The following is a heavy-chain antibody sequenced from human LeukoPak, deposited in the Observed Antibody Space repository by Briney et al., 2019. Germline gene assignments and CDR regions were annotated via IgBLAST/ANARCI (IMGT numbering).Heavy chain of an antibody. CDR2: FYHSGST. J-gene: IGHJ4*02. V-gene: IGHV4-38-2*02. CDR3: ACTAYYDTPRVNDY. CDR1: GYSISSDYY. D-gene: IGHD3-16*01. Sequence: SETLSLTCTVSGYSISSDYYWGWIRQPPGKGLEWIGSFYHSGSTYFNPSLASRVTISADTSNNQFSLKLTSVTAADTAVYYCACTAYYDTPRVNDYWGQGTLVTVSS.